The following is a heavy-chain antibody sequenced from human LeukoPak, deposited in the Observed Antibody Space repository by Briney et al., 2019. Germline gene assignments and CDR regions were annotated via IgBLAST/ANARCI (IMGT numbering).Heavy chain of an antibody. CDR1: GFTFSSYA. D-gene: IGHD6-19*01. J-gene: IGHJ5*02. CDR3: AKCCPDSSGWSRGWFDP. Sequence: PGGSLRLSCAASGFTFSSYAMSWVRQAPGKGLEWVSAISGSGGSTYYADSVKGRFTISRDNSKNTLYLQMNSLRAEDTAVYYCAKCCPDSSGWSRGWFDPWGQGTLVTVSS. CDR2: ISGSGGST. V-gene: IGHV3-23*01.